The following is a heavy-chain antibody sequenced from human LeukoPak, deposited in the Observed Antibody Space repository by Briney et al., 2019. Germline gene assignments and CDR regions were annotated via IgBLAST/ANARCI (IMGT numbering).Heavy chain of an antibody. CDR1: SGSFSGYY. CDR3: ARAHEYYDFWSGPTSGAFDI. V-gene: IGHV4-34*01. J-gene: IGHJ3*02. D-gene: IGHD3-3*01. CDR2: INHSGST. Sequence: SETLSLTCAVYSGSFSGYYWSWIRQPPGKGLEWIGEINHSGSTNYNPSLKSRVTISVDTSKNQFSLKLSSVTAADTAVYYCARAHEYYDFWSGPTSGAFDIWGQGTMVTVSS.